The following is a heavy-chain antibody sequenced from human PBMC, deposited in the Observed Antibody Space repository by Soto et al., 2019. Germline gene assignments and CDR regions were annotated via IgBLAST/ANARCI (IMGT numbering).Heavy chain of an antibody. V-gene: IGHV3-23*01. CDR3: AKVMYTWNDVAAFDS. CDR1: RFTFSNFA. CDR2: IGVTAGST. Sequence: ARLSESGGGLQQPGGSLKLSCEASRFTFSNFAMSWVRQAPGKGLEWISTIGVTAGSTYYTDSVRGRFTISRDNSKNTLYLEMNSLRAEDTALYYCAKVMYTWNDVAAFDSWGQGTLVAVSS. J-gene: IGHJ4*02. D-gene: IGHD1-1*01.